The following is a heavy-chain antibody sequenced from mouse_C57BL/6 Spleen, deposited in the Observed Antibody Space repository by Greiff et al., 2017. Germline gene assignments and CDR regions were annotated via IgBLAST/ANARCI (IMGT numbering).Heavy chain of an antibody. CDR3: TRVYYYGSSYEGLFAY. CDR1: GFTFSSYA. Sequence: EVQLVESGEGLVKPGGSLKLSCAASGFTFSSYAMSWVRQTPEKRLEWVAYISSGGDYIYYADTVKGRFTISRDNARNTLYLQMSSLKSEDTAMYYCTRVYYYGSSYEGLFAYWGQGTLVTVSA. D-gene: IGHD1-1*01. V-gene: IGHV5-9-1*02. J-gene: IGHJ3*01. CDR2: ISSGGDYI.